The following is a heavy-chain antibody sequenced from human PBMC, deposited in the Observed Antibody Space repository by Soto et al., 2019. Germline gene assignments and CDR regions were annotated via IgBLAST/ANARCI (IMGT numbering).Heavy chain of an antibody. D-gene: IGHD6-13*01. V-gene: IGHV6-1*01. J-gene: IGHJ6*02. CDR2: TYYRSEWYN. Sequence: SQTLSLTCAISGDSVSSNSAAWNWIRQSPSRGLEWLGRTYYRSEWYNDYAVSVKSRITINPDTSKNQFSLQLNSVTPEDTAVYYCARVQYSSSWYFSYGMDVWGQGTTVTVSS. CDR3: ARVQYSSSWYFSYGMDV. CDR1: GDSVSSNSAA.